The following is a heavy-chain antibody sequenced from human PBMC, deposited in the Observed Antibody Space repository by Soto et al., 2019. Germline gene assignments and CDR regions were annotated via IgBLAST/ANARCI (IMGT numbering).Heavy chain of an antibody. CDR2: ISGSGGST. Sequence: EVQLLESGGGLVQPGGSLRLSCAASGFTFSSYAMSWVRQATGTGREWVSDISGSGGSTYYADSVKGRFTISRDNSKNTLYLQMNSLRAEDTAVYSCAKYTPGNAFDIWGQGTMFTVSS. V-gene: IGHV3-23*01. CDR3: AKYTPGNAFDI. CDR1: GFTFSSYA. J-gene: IGHJ3*02.